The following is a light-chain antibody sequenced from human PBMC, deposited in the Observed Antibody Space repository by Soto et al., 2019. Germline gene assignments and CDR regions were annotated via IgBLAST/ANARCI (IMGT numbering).Light chain of an antibody. Sequence: QSALTQPASVSGSPGQSITISCTGTSSDVGSCNCVSWYQQHPGKAPTLMIYEVNKRPSGVSNRFSGSKSGNTASLTISGLQAEDEADYYCCSSVGSPNGVFDGGTKLTVL. CDR3: CSSVGSPNGV. V-gene: IGLV2-23*02. CDR1: SSDVGSCNC. J-gene: IGLJ3*02. CDR2: EVN.